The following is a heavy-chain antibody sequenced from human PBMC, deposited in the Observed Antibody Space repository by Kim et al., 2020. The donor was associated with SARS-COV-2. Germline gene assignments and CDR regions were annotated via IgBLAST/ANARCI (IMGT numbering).Heavy chain of an antibody. V-gene: IGHV3-7*01. Sequence: GGSLRLSCAASGFTFSNYWMSWVRQAPGKGLEWVANIKQDGSEKYYVDSVKGRFTISRDNAKNSLYLQMNSLRAEDTAVYFCARDEPLTYSSSWNGPDYWGQGTRVTVSS. CDR3: ARDEPLTYSSSWNGPDY. CDR2: IKQDGSEK. CDR1: GFTFSNYW. J-gene: IGHJ4*02. D-gene: IGHD6-13*01.